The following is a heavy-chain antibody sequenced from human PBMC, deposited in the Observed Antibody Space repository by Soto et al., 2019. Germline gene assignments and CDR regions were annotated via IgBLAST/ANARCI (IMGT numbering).Heavy chain of an antibody. CDR3: AGGSGSESES. V-gene: IGHV3-7*05. Sequence: EVQLVESGGGLVQPGGSLRLSCVVSEFTFSTYWMSWVRQAPGKGLEWVANIAQDGGEIIYLESVRGRFTISRDNAKKSLYLEMNSLRAEDTGVYYCAGGSGSESESWGQGTLVTVSS. CDR1: EFTFSTYW. D-gene: IGHD3-3*01. J-gene: IGHJ4*02. CDR2: IAQDGGEI.